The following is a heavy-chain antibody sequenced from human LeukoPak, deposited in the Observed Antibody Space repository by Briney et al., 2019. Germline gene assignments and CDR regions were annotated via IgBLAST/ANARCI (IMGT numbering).Heavy chain of an antibody. J-gene: IGHJ4*02. Sequence: ASVKVSCKASGYTFSGYYIHWVRQAPGQGLEWMGGITPIFGTANYAQKFQGRVTITADKSTSTAYMELSSLRSEDTAVYYCARDHHAPGIAAAAGFFGWGQGTLVTVSS. CDR3: ARDHHAPGIAAAAGFFG. CDR2: ITPIFGTA. V-gene: IGHV1-69*06. CDR1: GYTFSGYY. D-gene: IGHD6-13*01.